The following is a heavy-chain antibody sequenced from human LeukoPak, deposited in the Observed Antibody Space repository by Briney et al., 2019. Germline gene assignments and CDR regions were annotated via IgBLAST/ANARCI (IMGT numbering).Heavy chain of an antibody. CDR2: MNPNSGNT. D-gene: IGHD6-13*01. CDR3: ATLFVAAAGTAFDY. Sequence: ASAKASCKASGYTFTSYDINWVRQATGQGLEWMGWMNPNSGNTGYAQKFQGRVTMTEDTSTDTAYMELSSLRSEDTAVYYCATLFVAAAGTAFDYWGQGTLVTVSS. J-gene: IGHJ4*02. CDR1: GYTFTSYD. V-gene: IGHV1-8*01.